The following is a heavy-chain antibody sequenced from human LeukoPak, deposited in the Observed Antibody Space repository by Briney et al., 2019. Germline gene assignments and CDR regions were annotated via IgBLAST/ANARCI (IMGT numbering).Heavy chain of an antibody. Sequence: SVKVSCKASGDNFSSYVITWVRQAPGQGLEWMGRIIPTLDVANFAQKFKGRVTITADKSTNTAHLELSSLRSEDTAVYYCARGITIFGVAPYYYHMDVWGKGTTVTVSS. V-gene: IGHV1-69*04. CDR1: GDNFSSYV. CDR2: IIPTLDVA. CDR3: ARGITIFGVAPYYYHMDV. D-gene: IGHD3-3*01. J-gene: IGHJ6*03.